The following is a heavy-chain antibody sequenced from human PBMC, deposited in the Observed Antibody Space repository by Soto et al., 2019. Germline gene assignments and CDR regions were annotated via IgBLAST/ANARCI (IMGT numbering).Heavy chain of an antibody. CDR3: AKDLHSGSNGTDY. V-gene: IGHV3-23*01. CDR1: GFTFSSYA. J-gene: IGHJ4*02. CDR2: IGGSGGST. D-gene: IGHD1-26*01. Sequence: GGSLRLSCAASGFTFSSYAMSWVRQAPGKGLEWVSAIGGSGGSTYYADSVKGRFTISRDNSKNTLYLQMNSLRAEDTAVYYCAKDLHSGSNGTDYWGQGTLVTVSS.